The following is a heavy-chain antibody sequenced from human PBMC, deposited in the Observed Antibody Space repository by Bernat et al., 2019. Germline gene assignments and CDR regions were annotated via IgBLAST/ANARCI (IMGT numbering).Heavy chain of an antibody. J-gene: IGHJ4*02. CDR3: ARDRDYYDSRGEYDY. D-gene: IGHD3-22*01. V-gene: IGHV1-69*04. CDR1: GTFSSYA. Sequence: GTFSSYAISWVRQAPGQGLEWIGRIIPILGIANYAQKFQCRVTITADKSTSTAYMELSSLRSEDTDVYYCARDRDYYDSRGEYDYWGQG. CDR2: IIPILGIA.